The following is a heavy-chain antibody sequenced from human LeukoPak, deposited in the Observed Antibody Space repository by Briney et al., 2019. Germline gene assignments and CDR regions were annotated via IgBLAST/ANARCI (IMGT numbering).Heavy chain of an antibody. J-gene: IGHJ3*02. V-gene: IGHV3-74*01. Sequence: GGSLRLSCAASGFTLTTYWMHWVRQAPGKGLVWVSRINSDGKITTYADSVKGRLTISGDCAKNTLYLQMNSLGAEDTAVYYCARDSGHGAFDIWGQGTTVTVSS. CDR1: GFTLTTYW. CDR3: ARDSGHGAFDI. CDR2: INSDGKIT.